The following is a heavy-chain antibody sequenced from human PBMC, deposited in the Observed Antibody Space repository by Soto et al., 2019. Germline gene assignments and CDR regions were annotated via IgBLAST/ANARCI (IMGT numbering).Heavy chain of an antibody. CDR2: IYWDDDK. Sequence: SGPTLVNPTQTLTLTCTFSGFSLSTSAVGVGWIRQPPGKALEWLAVIYWDDDKRYSPSLENRLTITKDTSKNQVVLTMTNMDPVDTATYYCARIFDFWSGYYFSYWGRGTLVTVSS. V-gene: IGHV2-5*02. CDR3: ARIFDFWSGYYFSY. D-gene: IGHD3-3*01. J-gene: IGHJ4*02. CDR1: GFSLSTSAVG.